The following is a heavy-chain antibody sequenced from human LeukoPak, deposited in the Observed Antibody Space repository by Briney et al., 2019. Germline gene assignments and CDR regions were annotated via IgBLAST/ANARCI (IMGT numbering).Heavy chain of an antibody. J-gene: IGHJ6*02. V-gene: IGHV3-43*01. Sequence: PGGSLRLSCAASGFTFDDYTMHWVRQAPGKGLEWVSLISWDGGSTYYADSVKGRFTISRDNSKNSLYLQMNSLRTEDTALYYCAKDKMAGSGFSMDVWGQGTTVTVSS. CDR2: ISWDGGST. CDR1: GFTFDDYT. CDR3: AKDKMAGSGFSMDV. D-gene: IGHD6-25*01.